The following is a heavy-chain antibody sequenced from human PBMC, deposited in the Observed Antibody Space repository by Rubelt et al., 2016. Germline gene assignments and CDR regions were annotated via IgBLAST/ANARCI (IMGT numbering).Heavy chain of an antibody. Sequence: QVQLVQSGAEVKKPGSSVKVSCKASGGTFSSYAISWVRQAPGQGLEWMGWISAYTGNKNYAQKRQGRATMTTDTSTSTAYVELRSLRSDDTAVYYCARDPTTRFTSTGWFDPWGQGTLVTVSS. V-gene: IGHV1-18*01. D-gene: IGHD5-12*01. CDR1: GGTFSSYA. J-gene: IGHJ5*02. CDR2: ISAYTGNK. CDR3: ARDPTTRFTSTGWFDP.